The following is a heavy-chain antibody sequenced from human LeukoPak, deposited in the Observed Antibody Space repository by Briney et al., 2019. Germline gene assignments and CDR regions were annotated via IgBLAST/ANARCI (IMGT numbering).Heavy chain of an antibody. CDR1: GGSISSYY. V-gene: IGHV4-59*12. Sequence: SETLSLTCTVSGGSISSYYWSWIRQPPGKGLEWIGYIYYSGSTNYNPSLKSRVTISVDTSKNQFSLKLSSVTAADTAVYYCARSGQASTNHFDYWGQGTLVTVSS. CDR2: IYYSGST. J-gene: IGHJ4*02. D-gene: IGHD2-2*01. CDR3: ARSGQASTNHFDY.